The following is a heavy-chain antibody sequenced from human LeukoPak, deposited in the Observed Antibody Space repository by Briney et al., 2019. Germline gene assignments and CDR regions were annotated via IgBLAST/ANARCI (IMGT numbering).Heavy chain of an antibody. CDR2: IYSGDST. D-gene: IGHD1-26*01. Sequence: GGSLRLSCAASGFTVSSNYMTWVRQAPGKGLKWVSIIYSGDSTYYADSVKGRFTISRDNSKNTLYLQMNSLRTEDTAVYYCARDPYSGGYGDYYYYYMDLWGQGTTVTISS. J-gene: IGHJ6*03. V-gene: IGHV3-66*01. CDR3: ARDPYSGGYGDYYYYYMDL. CDR1: GFTVSSNY.